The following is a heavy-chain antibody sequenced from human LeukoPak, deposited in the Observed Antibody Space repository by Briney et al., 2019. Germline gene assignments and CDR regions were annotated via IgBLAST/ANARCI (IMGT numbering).Heavy chain of an antibody. J-gene: IGHJ3*02. D-gene: IGHD6-6*01. CDR2: IKQDGSEK. CDR1: GFTFSSYW. CDR3: AKQAARDPFDAFDI. Sequence: GGSLRLSCAASGFTFSSYWMSWVRQAPGKGLEWVANIKQDGSEKYYVDSVKGRFTISRDNAKNSLYLQMNSLRAEDTAVYYCAKQAARDPFDAFDIWGQGTMVTVSS. V-gene: IGHV3-7*01.